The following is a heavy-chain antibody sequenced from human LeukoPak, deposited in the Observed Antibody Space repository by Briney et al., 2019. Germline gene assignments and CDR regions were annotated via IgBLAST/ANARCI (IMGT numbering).Heavy chain of an antibody. D-gene: IGHD5-18*01. CDR1: GGSLSSSSYY. CDR2: TYDSGITNY. V-gene: IGHV4-61*01. J-gene: IGHJ6*03. Sequence: SETLSLTCTVSGGSLSSSSYYWSWIRQPPGKGLEWIGYTYDSGITNYNYNPSLKSRVTISVDTSKNQFSLKLSSVTAADTAVYYCARADCGYNYGPRYYYMDVWGKGTTVTISS. CDR3: ARADCGYNYGPRYYYMDV.